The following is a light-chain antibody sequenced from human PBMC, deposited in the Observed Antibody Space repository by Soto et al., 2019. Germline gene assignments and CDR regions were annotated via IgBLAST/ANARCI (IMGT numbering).Light chain of an antibody. CDR2: WAS. CDR1: RSLLHNSNDKNY. Sequence: DIVMTQSPDSLAVSLGERATINCKSSRSLLHNSNDKNYLAWYQQKPGQPPKLLFYWASTRQSGVPERFSGGGSERTFTLTVTSLRAEDVAVYYCQQYYGIPLTFGGGTQVEIK. J-gene: IGKJ4*01. CDR3: QQYYGIPLT. V-gene: IGKV4-1*01.